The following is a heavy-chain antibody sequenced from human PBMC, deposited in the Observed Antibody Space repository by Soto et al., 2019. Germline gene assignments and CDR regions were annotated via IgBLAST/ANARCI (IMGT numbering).Heavy chain of an antibody. V-gene: IGHV1-58*01. D-gene: IGHD1-1*01. CDR2: IVVGSGNT. CDR1: GFTFTSSA. Sequence: ASVKVSCKASGFTFTSSAVQWVRQARGQRLEWIGWIVVGSGNTNYAQKFQERVTITRDMSTSTAYMELSSLRSEDTAVYYCAAAPNFWTDQYYYYGMDVWGQGTTVTAP. J-gene: IGHJ6*02. CDR3: AAAPNFWTDQYYYYGMDV.